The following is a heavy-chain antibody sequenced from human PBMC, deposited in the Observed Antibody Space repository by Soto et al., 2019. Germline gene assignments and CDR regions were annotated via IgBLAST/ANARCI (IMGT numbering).Heavy chain of an antibody. Sequence: SGPTLVNPTQTLTLTCTFSGFSLSTSGVGVGWIRQPPGKALDWLALIYWNDDKRYSPSLKSRLTIAKDTSKNQVVLTMTNMDPVDTATYYCARSPRTGTYYDFDYWGPGTLVTVSS. J-gene: IGHJ4*02. D-gene: IGHD1-26*01. CDR2: IYWNDDK. V-gene: IGHV2-5*01. CDR3: ARSPRTGTYYDFDY. CDR1: GFSLSTSGVG.